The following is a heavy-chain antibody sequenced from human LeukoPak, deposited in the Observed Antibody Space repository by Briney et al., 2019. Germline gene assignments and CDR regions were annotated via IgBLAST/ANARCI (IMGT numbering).Heavy chain of an antibody. D-gene: IGHD2-21*01. CDR2: IYPLDSDA. CDR3: ARLEGNAFLDY. Sequence: GESLKISCKGSGYTFTNYWIAWVRPMPGKGLDWMGVIYPLDSDARYSPSFQGQVTISADKSISTVYLQWSTLEASDTAMYYCARLEGNAFLDYWGQGTLVTVSS. CDR1: GYTFTNYW. V-gene: IGHV5-51*01. J-gene: IGHJ4*02.